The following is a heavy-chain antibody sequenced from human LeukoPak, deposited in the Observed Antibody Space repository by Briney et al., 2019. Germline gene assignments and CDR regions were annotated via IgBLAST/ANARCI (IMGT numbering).Heavy chain of an antibody. D-gene: IGHD5-12*01. CDR1: GFTFSTYW. V-gene: IGHV3-74*01. J-gene: IGHJ4*02. Sequence: GGSLRLSCAAPGFTFSTYWMHWVRQAPGKGLVWVSHIKTDGSSTTYADSVKGRFTISRDNAKNTLYLQMNSLRAEDTAVYYCARDRGYTQDYWGQGTLVTVSS. CDR3: ARDRGYTQDY. CDR2: IKTDGSST.